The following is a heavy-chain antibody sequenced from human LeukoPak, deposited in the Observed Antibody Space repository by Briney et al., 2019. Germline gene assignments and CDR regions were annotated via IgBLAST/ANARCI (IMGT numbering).Heavy chain of an antibody. CDR2: IYYGGST. CDR1: GGSISSYY. D-gene: IGHD5-18*01. V-gene: IGHV4-59*08. CDR3: ARQEGYSYGSGYYYGMDV. Sequence: SETLSLTCTVSGGSISSYYWSWIRQPPGKGLEWIGYIYYGGSTNYNPSLKSRVTISVDTSKNQFSLKLSSVTAADTAVYYCARQEGYSYGSGYYYGMDVWGQGTTVTVSS. J-gene: IGHJ6*02.